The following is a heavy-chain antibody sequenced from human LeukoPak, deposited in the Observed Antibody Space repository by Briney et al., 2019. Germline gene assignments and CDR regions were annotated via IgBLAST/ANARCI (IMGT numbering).Heavy chain of an antibody. J-gene: IGHJ5*02. Sequence: PGGSLRLSCAASGFTFSSYAMSWVRQAPGKGLEWVSAISGSGGGTYYADSVKGRFTISRDNSKNTLYLQMNSLRAEDTAVYYCAKSSGWPNWFDPWGQGTLVTVSS. CDR1: GFTFSSYA. CDR3: AKSSGWPNWFDP. V-gene: IGHV3-23*01. D-gene: IGHD6-19*01. CDR2: ISGSGGGT.